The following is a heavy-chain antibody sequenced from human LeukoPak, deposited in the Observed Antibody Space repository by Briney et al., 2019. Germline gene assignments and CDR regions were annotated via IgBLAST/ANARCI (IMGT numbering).Heavy chain of an antibody. CDR3: ARDANGGFYYYYGMDV. J-gene: IGHJ6*02. CDR1: GFTFSSYS. CDR2: ISSSSSYI. V-gene: IGHV3-21*01. D-gene: IGHD4-23*01. Sequence: GGSLRLSCAASGFTFSSYSMNWVRQAPGKGLEGVSSISSSSSYIYYADSVKGRFTISRDNAKNSLYLQMNSLRAEDTAVYYCARDANGGFYYYYGMDVWGQGTTVTVSS.